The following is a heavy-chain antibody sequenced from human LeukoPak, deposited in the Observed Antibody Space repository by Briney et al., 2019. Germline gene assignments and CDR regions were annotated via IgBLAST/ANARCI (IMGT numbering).Heavy chain of an antibody. CDR1: GGSISSGDYY. D-gene: IGHD2-15*01. J-gene: IGHJ6*02. V-gene: IGHV4-39*07. CDR3: ARGGENGYCSGGSCRTTLTYYYYGMDV. Sequence: SETLSLTCTVSGGSISSGDYYWGWIRQPPGKGLEWIGSIYYSGSTYYNPSLKSRVTISVDTSKNQFSLKLSSVTAADTAVYYCARGGENGYCSGGSCRTTLTYYYYGMDVWGQGTTVTVSS. CDR2: IYYSGST.